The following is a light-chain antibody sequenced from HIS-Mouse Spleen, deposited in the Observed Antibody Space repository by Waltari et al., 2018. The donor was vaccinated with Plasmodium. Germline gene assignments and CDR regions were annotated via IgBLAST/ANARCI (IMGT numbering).Light chain of an antibody. J-gene: IGLJ3*02. CDR1: ALPKQY. CDR3: YSTDSSGNHRV. Sequence: SYELTQPPSVSVSPGQTARYTCPGHALPKQYASWYQQKSGQAPVLVTYEDSKRPPGIPERFSGSSSGTMATLTISGAQVEDEADYYCYSTDSSGNHRVFGGGTKLTVL. CDR2: EDS. V-gene: IGLV3-10*01.